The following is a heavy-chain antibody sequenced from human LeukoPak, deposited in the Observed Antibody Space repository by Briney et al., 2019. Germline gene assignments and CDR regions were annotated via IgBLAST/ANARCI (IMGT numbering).Heavy chain of an antibody. J-gene: IGHJ4*02. D-gene: IGHD5-18*01. CDR3: AREGGLQLWGFGY. CDR2: ISSSSSYI. Sequence: GGSLRLSCAASGFTFSSYSMNWVRQAPGKGLEWVSSISSSSSYIYYADSVKGRFTISRDNAKNSLYLQMNSLRAEDTAVYYCAREGGLQLWGFGYWGQGTLVTVSS. V-gene: IGHV3-21*01. CDR1: GFTFSSYS.